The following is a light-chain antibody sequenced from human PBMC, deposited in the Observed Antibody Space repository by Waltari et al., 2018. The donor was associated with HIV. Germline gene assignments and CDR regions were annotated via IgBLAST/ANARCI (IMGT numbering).Light chain of an antibody. CDR2: DNT. CDR1: NTNIGAGYE. J-gene: IGLJ1*01. CDR3: QSFDTSLSASV. V-gene: IGLV1-40*01. Sequence: QSVLTQPPSVSGAPGQRVTISCTGSNTNIGAGYEVHWYQQVPGRAPKLLIYDNTNRPSGVPDRFSGYKSGTSAALAITGLQAVDETDYYCQSFDTSLSASVFGTGTRVTVL.